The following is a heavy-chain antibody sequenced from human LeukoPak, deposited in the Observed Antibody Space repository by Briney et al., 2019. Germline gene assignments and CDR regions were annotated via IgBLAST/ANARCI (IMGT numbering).Heavy chain of an antibody. CDR1: GGSISSYY. J-gene: IGHJ4*02. D-gene: IGHD4-11*01. V-gene: IGHV4-4*07. CDR3: AREGASTTVRSLDS. Sequence: SETLSLTRTVSGGSISSYYWSWIRQPAGKGLEWIGRIYTSGSTNYNPSLKSRVTMSVDTSKNQFSLKLTSVTAADTAVYYCAREGASTTVRSLDSWGQGTLVTVSS. CDR2: IYTSGST.